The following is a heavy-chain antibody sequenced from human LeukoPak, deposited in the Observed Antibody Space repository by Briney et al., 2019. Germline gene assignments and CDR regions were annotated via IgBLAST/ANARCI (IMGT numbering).Heavy chain of an antibody. J-gene: IGHJ5*02. V-gene: IGHV3-23*01. CDR1: GFTFSSYA. D-gene: IGHD1-26*01. Sequence: GGSLRLSCAASGFTFSSYAMSWVRQAPGKGLEWVSAISGSGGSTYYADSVKGRFTISRDNSKNTLYLQMNSLRAEDTVVYYCAKDLGFDNWFDPWGQGTLVTVSS. CDR3: AKDLGFDNWFDP. CDR2: ISGSGGST.